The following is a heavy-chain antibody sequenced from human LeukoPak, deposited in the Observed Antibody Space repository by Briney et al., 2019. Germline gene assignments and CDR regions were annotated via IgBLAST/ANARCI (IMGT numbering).Heavy chain of an antibody. J-gene: IGHJ4*02. Sequence: PSETLSLTCAVYGGSFSGYYWSWIRQPPGKGLEWIGEINHSGSTNYNPSLKSRVTISVDTSKNQFSLKLSSVTAADTAVYYCARSPPGGYYYDSSGYFDYWGQGTLVTVSS. CDR2: INHSGST. CDR3: ARSPPGGYYYDSSGYFDY. V-gene: IGHV4-34*01. CDR1: GGSFSGYY. D-gene: IGHD3-22*01.